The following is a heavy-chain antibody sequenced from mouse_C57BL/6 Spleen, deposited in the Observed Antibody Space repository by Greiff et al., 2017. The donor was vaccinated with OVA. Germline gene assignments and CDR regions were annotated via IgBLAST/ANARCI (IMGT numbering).Heavy chain of an antibody. J-gene: IGHJ4*01. V-gene: IGHV5-9*01. D-gene: IGHD2-2*01. CDR2: ISGGGGNT. CDR1: GFTFSSYT. CDR3: ARRGYDGALYAMDY. Sequence: EVQVVESGGGLVKPGGSLKLSCAASGFTFSSYTMSWVRQTPEKRLEWVATISGGGGNTYYPDSVKGRFTISRDNAKNTLYLQMSSLRSEDTALYYCARRGYDGALYAMDYWGQGTSVTVSS.